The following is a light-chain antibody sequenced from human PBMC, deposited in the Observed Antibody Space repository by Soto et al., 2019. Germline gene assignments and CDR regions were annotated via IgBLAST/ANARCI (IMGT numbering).Light chain of an antibody. CDR3: SSHAGINNVI. CDR1: SSDVGGYNY. CDR2: EVS. V-gene: IGLV2-8*01. J-gene: IGLJ2*01. Sequence: QSVLTQPASVSGSPGQSITISCTGTSSDVGGYNYVSWYQQHPGKAPKLMIYEVSNRPSGVPDRFSGSKSGNTASLTVSGLLAEDEADYYCSSHAGINNVIFGGGTKVTVL.